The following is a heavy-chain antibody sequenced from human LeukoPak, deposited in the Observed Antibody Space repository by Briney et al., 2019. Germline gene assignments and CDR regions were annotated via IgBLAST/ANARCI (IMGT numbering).Heavy chain of an antibody. V-gene: IGHV1-69*04. CDR1: GGTFSSYA. CDR2: IIPIFGIA. CDR3: ARVYYDSSGYGEFSYYGMDV. Sequence: GASVKVCCKASGGTFSSYAISWVRQAPGQGLEWMGRIIPIFGIANYAQKFQGRVTITADKSTSTAYMELSSLRSEDTAVYYCARVYYDSSGYGEFSYYGMDVWGQGTTVTVSS. J-gene: IGHJ6*02. D-gene: IGHD3-22*01.